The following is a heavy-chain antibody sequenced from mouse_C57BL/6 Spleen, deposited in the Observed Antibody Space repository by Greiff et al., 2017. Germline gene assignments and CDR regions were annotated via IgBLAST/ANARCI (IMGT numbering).Heavy chain of an antibody. Sequence: EVKVEESGGGLVQPGGSLKLSCAASGFTFSDYYMYWVRQTPEKRLEWVAYISNGGGSTYYPDTVKGRFTISRDNAKNTLYLQMSRLKSEDTAMYYCARPGYDGYLYYAMDYWGQGTSVTVSS. CDR2: ISNGGGST. J-gene: IGHJ4*01. V-gene: IGHV5-12*01. CDR1: GFTFSDYY. D-gene: IGHD2-3*01. CDR3: ARPGYDGYLYYAMDY.